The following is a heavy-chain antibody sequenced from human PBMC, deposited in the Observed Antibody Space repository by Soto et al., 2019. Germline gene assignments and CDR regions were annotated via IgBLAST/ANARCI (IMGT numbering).Heavy chain of an antibody. CDR1: GYSFTSYG. Sequence: QVQLVQSGGEVKKPGASVKVSCKTSGYSFTSYGITWVRQAPGQGLEWMGWISPHNGNTDYTQKLHDRVTMTTDISTSTAYMELRSLRSDDTAVYYCAMYSRSSLDYWGQGTLVTVSS. J-gene: IGHJ4*02. V-gene: IGHV1-18*04. D-gene: IGHD6-6*01. CDR2: ISPHNGNT. CDR3: AMYSRSSLDY.